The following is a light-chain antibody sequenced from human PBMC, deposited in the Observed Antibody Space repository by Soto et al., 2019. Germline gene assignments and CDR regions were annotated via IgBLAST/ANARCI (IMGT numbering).Light chain of an antibody. CDR2: EVI. Sequence: QSALTQPASVTGSPGQSITISCTGTSSDIGRYDYVSWFQPHPGRAPRLLIYEVINRPSGVSTRFSGSKSGNTASLTISGLQAEDEADFYCCSFTSSKTWVFGGGTKLIVL. J-gene: IGLJ3*02. CDR1: SSDIGRYDY. V-gene: IGLV2-14*01. CDR3: CSFTSSKTWV.